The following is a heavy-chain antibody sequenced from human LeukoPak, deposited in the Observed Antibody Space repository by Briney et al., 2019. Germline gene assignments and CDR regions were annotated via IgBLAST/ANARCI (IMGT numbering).Heavy chain of an antibody. V-gene: IGHV4-34*01. D-gene: IGHD3-9*01. CDR1: GGSFSGYY. J-gene: IGHJ6*03. Sequence: PSETLSLTCAVYGGSFSGYYWSWIRQPPGKGLEWIGEINHSGSTYYNPSLKSRVTISVDTSKNQFSLKLSSVTAADTAVYYCARLLLKEGHMDVWGKGTTVTISS. CDR2: INHSGST. CDR3: ARLLLKEGHMDV.